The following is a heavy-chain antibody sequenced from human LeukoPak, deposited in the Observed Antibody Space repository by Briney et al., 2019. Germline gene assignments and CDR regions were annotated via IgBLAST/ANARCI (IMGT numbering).Heavy chain of an antibody. J-gene: IGHJ5*01. Sequence: SETLSLTCTVSGGSISSSGYYWGWIRQPPGKGLEWIASLYYSGSTYYNPSLKSLATMPVDTSQNQFSLKLSSVTAADTAVYYCARGWYSSSWFDYWGQGTLVTVSS. CDR3: ARGWYSSSWFDY. V-gene: IGHV4-39*07. CDR1: GGSISSSGYY. D-gene: IGHD6-13*01. CDR2: LYYSGST.